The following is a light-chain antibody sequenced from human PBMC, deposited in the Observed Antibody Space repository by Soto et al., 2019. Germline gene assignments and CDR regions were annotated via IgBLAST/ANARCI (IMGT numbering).Light chain of an antibody. J-gene: IGKJ1*01. CDR2: RAS. CDR3: QHYNNWPPWT. Sequence: EIVMTQSPATLSVSPGERATLSCRASQSVSSNLAWYQQKPGQAPRLLIYRASTRATGIPARFSGSWSGTEFTLTINSLQSEDFAVSYCQHYNNWPPWTFGQGTKVAIK. CDR1: QSVSSN. V-gene: IGKV3-15*01.